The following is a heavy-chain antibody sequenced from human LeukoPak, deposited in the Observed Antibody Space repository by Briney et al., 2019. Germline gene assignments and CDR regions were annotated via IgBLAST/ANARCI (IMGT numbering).Heavy chain of an antibody. J-gene: IGHJ4*02. D-gene: IGHD2-2*01. CDR2: ISGSGGST. V-gene: IGHV3-23*01. CDR3: ANDIVVVPAARGPRDYSDY. Sequence: GGSLRLSCAASGFTFSSYAMSWVRQAPGKGLEWVSAISGSGGSTYYADSVKGRFTISRDNSKNTLYLQMNSLRAEDTAVYYCANDIVVVPAARGPRDYSDYWGQGTLVTVSS. CDR1: GFTFSSYA.